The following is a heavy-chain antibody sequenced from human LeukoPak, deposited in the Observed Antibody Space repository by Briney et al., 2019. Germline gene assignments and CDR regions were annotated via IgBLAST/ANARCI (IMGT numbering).Heavy chain of an antibody. CDR2: INTNSGDT. Sequence: EASVKVSCTASGYTFTDYYMHWVRQAPGQGLEWMGWINTNSGDTKYAQKFQGRVTMTRDTSITTAYLEVSGLRSDDTAVYYCARGEYSSSWDHYYFDYWGQGTLVTVSS. V-gene: IGHV1-2*02. D-gene: IGHD6-13*01. CDR3: ARGEYSSSWDHYYFDY. CDR1: GYTFTDYY. J-gene: IGHJ4*02.